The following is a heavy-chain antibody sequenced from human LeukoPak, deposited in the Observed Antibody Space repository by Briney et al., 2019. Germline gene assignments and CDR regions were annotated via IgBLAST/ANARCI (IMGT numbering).Heavy chain of an antibody. CDR1: GFTFSSYA. Sequence: GRSLRLSCAASGFTFSSYAMSWVRQAPGKGLEWVSAISGSGGSTYYADSVKGRFTISRDNSKNTLYLQMNSLRAEDTAVYYCAKAGAGSSGWYGDAFDIWGQGTMVTVSS. J-gene: IGHJ3*02. V-gene: IGHV3-23*01. CDR2: ISGSGGST. CDR3: AKAGAGSSGWYGDAFDI. D-gene: IGHD6-19*01.